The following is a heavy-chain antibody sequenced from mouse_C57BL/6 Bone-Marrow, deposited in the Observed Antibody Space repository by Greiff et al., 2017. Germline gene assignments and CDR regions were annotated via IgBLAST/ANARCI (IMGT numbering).Heavy chain of an antibody. Sequence: QVQLQQPGAELVKPGASVKVSCKASGYTFTSYWMHWVKQRPGQGLEWIGRIHPSDSDTNYNQKFKGKATLTVDKSSSTAYMQLSSLTSEGSAVYYCAMLTGTFYAMGYWGQGASVTVAS. CDR1: GYTFTSYW. CDR3: AMLTGTFYAMGY. D-gene: IGHD4-1*01. V-gene: IGHV1-74*01. CDR2: IHPSDSDT. J-gene: IGHJ4*01.